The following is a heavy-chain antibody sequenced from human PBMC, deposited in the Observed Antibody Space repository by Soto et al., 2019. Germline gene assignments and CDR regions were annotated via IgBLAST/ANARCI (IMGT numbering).Heavy chain of an antibody. Sequence: SETLSLTCTVSGGSINSYYWSWIRQPPGKGLEWIGHIYYSGSTNYNPSLKSRVTISLDTSKNQFSLKLNSVTAADTAVYYCARDQKGGYCTNVLCQTSYYEDMAVWGQGITVTVS. V-gene: IGHV4-59*12. CDR3: ARDQKGGYCTNVLCQTSYYEDMAV. J-gene: IGHJ6*02. CDR2: IYYSGST. CDR1: GGSINSYY. D-gene: IGHD2-8*01.